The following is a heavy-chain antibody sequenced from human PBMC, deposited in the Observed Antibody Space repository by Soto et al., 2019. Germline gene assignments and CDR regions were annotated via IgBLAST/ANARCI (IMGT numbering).Heavy chain of an antibody. CDR3: AREPQYDFWSGSLGPMDV. CDR2: INPSGGST. J-gene: IGHJ6*02. D-gene: IGHD3-3*01. Sequence: GASVKVSCKASGYTFTSYFMHWVRQAPGQWLEWMGIINPSGGSTSYAQKFQGRVTMARDTSTSTVYMELSSLRSEDTAVYYCAREPQYDFWSGSLGPMDVWGQGTTVTVSS. CDR1: GYTFTSYF. V-gene: IGHV1-46*01.